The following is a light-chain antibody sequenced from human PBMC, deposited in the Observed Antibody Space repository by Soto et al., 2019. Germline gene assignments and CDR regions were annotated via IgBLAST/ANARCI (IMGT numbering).Light chain of an antibody. V-gene: IGKV3-11*01. J-gene: IGKJ4*01. CDR1: QSVNSY. CDR3: QRRSSWLT. CDR2: DTS. Sequence: EIVLTQSPATLSLSPGERATLSCRASQSVNSYLAWYQQKCGQAPRLLIYDTSNRATGIPVRFSGSGSGTVFTLTISILEPEVFADYYYQRRSSWLTFGGGTKVEIK.